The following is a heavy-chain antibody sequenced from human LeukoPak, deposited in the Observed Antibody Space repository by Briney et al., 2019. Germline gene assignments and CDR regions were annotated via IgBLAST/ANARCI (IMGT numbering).Heavy chain of an antibody. J-gene: IGHJ5*02. Sequence: GGSLRLSCAASGFTFDGYAMHWVRQAPGKGLEWVSVIYNVGNTHYADSVKGRFTISRDISKNTVYLQMNSLRAEDTAMYFCARSSRYYYDSSGYYPGPPDHWGQGTLVTVSS. CDR2: IYNVGNT. V-gene: IGHV3-53*01. CDR1: GFTFDGYA. CDR3: ARSSRYYYDSSGYYPGPPDH. D-gene: IGHD3-22*01.